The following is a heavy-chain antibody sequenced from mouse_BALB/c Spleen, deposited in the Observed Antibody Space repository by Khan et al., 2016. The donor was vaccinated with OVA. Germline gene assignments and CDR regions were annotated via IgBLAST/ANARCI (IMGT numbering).Heavy chain of an antibody. J-gene: IGHJ2*01. CDR3: YGGRDY. CDR2: IDPENGDT. CDR1: GFNIKDYY. Sequence: EVKLQQSGAELVRSGASVRLSCTASGFNIKDYYLSWVIQRPEQGLEWIGWIDPENGDTEYAPKFQDKATMTADTSSNTAYLQLSSLTSEDTAVDDCYGGRDYWGQGTTLTVAS. V-gene: IGHV14-4*02.